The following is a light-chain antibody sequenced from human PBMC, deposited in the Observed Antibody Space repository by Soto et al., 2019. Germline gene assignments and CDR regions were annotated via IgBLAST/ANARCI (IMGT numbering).Light chain of an antibody. J-gene: IGKJ2*01. Sequence: EIVLTRSPGPLSLSPGERATLSCRASQSVSSSYLAWYQQKPGQAPRLLIYGASSRATSIPDRFSGSGSGTDFTLTISRLEPEDFAVYYCQQYGSSPPYTFGQGTKLESK. CDR1: QSVSSSY. CDR3: QQYGSSPPYT. V-gene: IGKV3-20*01. CDR2: GAS.